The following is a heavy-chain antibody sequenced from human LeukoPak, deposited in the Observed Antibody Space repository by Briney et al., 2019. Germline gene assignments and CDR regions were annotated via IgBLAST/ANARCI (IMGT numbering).Heavy chain of an antibody. CDR3: AKSFRSSSWYLDY. CDR1: GFTFSRYS. J-gene: IGHJ4*02. CDR2: ISGSGGST. Sequence: GSLRLSCATSGFTFSRYSMRWVRPAPGKGLEWVSVISGSGGSTYYADSVKGRFTISRDDSKNTLYLQMNSLRAEDTAVYYCAKSFRSSSWYLDYWGQGTLVTVSS. V-gene: IGHV3-23*01. D-gene: IGHD6-13*01.